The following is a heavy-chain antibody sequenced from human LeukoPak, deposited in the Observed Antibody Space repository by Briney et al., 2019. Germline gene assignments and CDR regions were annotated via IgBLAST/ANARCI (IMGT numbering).Heavy chain of an antibody. Sequence: PGGSLRLSCAASGFTFSSYAMAWVRQAPGKGLEWVSAISTGGGSTYYADSVKGRFTISRDNSKNTLCLQMNSLRVEDTAVYYCAKGDYTRARPYYYHMDVWGKGTTVTVSS. V-gene: IGHV3-23*01. CDR3: AKGDYTRARPYYYHMDV. CDR2: ISTGGGST. CDR1: GFTFSSYA. J-gene: IGHJ6*03. D-gene: IGHD3-3*01.